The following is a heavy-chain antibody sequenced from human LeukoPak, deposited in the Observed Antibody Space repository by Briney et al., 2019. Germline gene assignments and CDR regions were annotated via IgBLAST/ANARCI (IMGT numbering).Heavy chain of an antibody. Sequence: GASVKVSCKASGGTFSRYAISWVRQAPGQGLEWMGGISPIFGTVNYAQKFQGRVTITADESTSTAYMELSSLRSEDTAVYYCARDKKSGWDAFDIWGQGTMVTVSS. V-gene: IGHV1-69*13. CDR1: GGTFSRYA. J-gene: IGHJ3*02. CDR3: ARDKKSGWDAFDI. D-gene: IGHD3-22*01. CDR2: ISPIFGTV.